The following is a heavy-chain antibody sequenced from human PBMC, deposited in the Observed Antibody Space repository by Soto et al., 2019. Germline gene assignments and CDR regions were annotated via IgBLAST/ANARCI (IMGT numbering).Heavy chain of an antibody. CDR3: ARGQQLINWFDP. D-gene: IGHD6-13*01. Sequence: GGSLRLSCAASGFTFSSYAMHWVRQAPGKGLEWVAVISYNGSNKYYADSVKGRFTISRDNSKNTLYLQMNSLRAEDTAVYYCARGQQLINWFDPWGQGTLVTVPQ. J-gene: IGHJ5*02. CDR2: ISYNGSNK. CDR1: GFTFSSYA. V-gene: IGHV3-30-3*01.